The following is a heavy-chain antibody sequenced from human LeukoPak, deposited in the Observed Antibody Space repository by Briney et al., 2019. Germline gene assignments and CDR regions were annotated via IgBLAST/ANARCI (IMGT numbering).Heavy chain of an antibody. CDR3: AQYGDYVS. Sequence: GGSLRLSCAASGFTLDDYAMHWVRQAPGKGLEWVSGISWNSGSIGYADSVKGRFTISRDNAKNSLYLQMNSLRAEDTALYYCAQYGDYVSWGQGTLVTVSS. D-gene: IGHD4-17*01. CDR2: ISWNSGSI. V-gene: IGHV3-9*01. J-gene: IGHJ1*01. CDR1: GFTLDDYA.